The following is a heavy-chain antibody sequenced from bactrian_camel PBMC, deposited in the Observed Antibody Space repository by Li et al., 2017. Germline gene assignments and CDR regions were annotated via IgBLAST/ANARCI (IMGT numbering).Heavy chain of an antibody. CDR3: SAEGPPYCLQALRVPESDYKY. V-gene: IGHV3S1*01. Sequence: HVQLVESGGGLVQPGGSLRLSCTGPGFTFSSYWMYWVRQAPGKGLEWVSAILSDGGVTYYADSVKGRFTISRDGSKNTMYLQLNSLKSEDTAMYYCSAEGPPYCLQALRVPESDYKYWGQGTQVTVS. CDR1: GFTFSSYW. J-gene: IGHJ4*01. CDR2: ILSDGGVT. D-gene: IGHD3*01.